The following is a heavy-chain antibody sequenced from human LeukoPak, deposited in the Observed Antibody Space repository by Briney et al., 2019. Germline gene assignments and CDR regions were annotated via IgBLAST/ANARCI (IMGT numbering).Heavy chain of an antibody. CDR1: GASISTSYYY. Sequence: ASETLSLTCTVSGASISTSYYYWAWIRQPPGKGREWIGNFHYSGTTYYNPSLKSRVAISIDTSKNQFFLRLSSVTAADTAVYYCARQVTDGYAYGYYFDFWGQGALVTVSS. V-gene: IGHV4-39*01. J-gene: IGHJ4*02. D-gene: IGHD5-18*01. CDR2: FHYSGTT. CDR3: ARQVTDGYAYGYYFDF.